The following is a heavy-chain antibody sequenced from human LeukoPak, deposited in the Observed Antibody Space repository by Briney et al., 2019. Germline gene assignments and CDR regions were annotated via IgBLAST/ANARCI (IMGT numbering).Heavy chain of an antibody. V-gene: IGHV3-30*02. Sequence: PGGSLRLSCAASGFTFSSYGMHWVRQAPGKGPEWVAFIRYDGSNKYYADSVKGRFTISRDNSKNTLYLQMNSLRAEDTAVYYCAKDSAYYYDSSGYLKDWGQGTLVTVSS. J-gene: IGHJ4*01. D-gene: IGHD3-22*01. CDR2: IRYDGSNK. CDR1: GFTFSSYG. CDR3: AKDSAYYYDSSGYLKD.